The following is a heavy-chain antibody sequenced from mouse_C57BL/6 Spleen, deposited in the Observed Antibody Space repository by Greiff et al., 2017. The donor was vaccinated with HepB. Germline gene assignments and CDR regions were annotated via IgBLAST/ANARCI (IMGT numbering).Heavy chain of an antibody. CDR2: IDPENGDT. Sequence: EVQLQQSGAELVRPGASVKLSCTASGFNIKDDYMHWVKQRPEQGLEWIGWIDPENGDTEYASKFQGKATITADTSSNTAYLKLSSLTSEDTAVYYCTTYDYDVNAYWGQGTLVTVSA. J-gene: IGHJ3*01. CDR3: TTYDYDVNAY. CDR1: GFNIKDDY. D-gene: IGHD2-4*01. V-gene: IGHV14-4*01.